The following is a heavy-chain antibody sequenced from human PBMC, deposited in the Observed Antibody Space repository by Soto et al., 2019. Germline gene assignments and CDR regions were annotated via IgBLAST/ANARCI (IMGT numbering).Heavy chain of an antibody. V-gene: IGHV3-30-3*01. CDR3: ARGTTLAIFDYGMDV. CDR1: GFTFSSYA. Sequence: QVQLEESGGGVVQPGRSLRLSCVGTGFTFSSYAMHWVRQAPGKGLEWVAVISNDGTNKYYADSVEGRITISRDNSKNTLYLQMHSLSSEDTAVYYCARGTTLAIFDYGMDVWGQGATVTVSS. CDR2: ISNDGTNK. J-gene: IGHJ6*02. D-gene: IGHD3-3*01.